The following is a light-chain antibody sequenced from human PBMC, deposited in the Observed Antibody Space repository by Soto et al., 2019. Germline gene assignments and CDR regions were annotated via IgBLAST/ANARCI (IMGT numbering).Light chain of an antibody. CDR3: QQYNHWPPDRT. Sequence: EIVMTQSPATLSVSPGERATLSCRASQSVGSNLAWYQQKPGQAPMLLIYGASTRATGIPARFSGSGSGTESTLNTSSLPSEDFAIYFCQQYNHWPPDRTFGQGTKVEIK. J-gene: IGKJ1*01. CDR2: GAS. V-gene: IGKV3-15*01. CDR1: QSVGSN.